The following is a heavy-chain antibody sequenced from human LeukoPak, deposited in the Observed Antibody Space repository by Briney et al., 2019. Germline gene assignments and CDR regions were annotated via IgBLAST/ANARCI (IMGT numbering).Heavy chain of an antibody. V-gene: IGHV4-61*02. CDR1: GDSISSGNYY. D-gene: IGHD6-19*01. CDR2: IYTSGST. CDR3: ASTQKSSGRISGLYYFDY. J-gene: IGHJ4*02. Sequence: SETLSLTCTVSGDSISSGNYYWSWIRQPAGKGLEWIGRIYTSGSTNYNPSLKSRVTISADKSKNQFSLKLSSVTAANTAVYYCASTQKSSGRISGLYYFDYWGQGTLVTVSS.